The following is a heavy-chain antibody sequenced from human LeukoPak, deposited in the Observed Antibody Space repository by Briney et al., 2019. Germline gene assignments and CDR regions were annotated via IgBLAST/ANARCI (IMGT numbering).Heavy chain of an antibody. J-gene: IGHJ4*02. V-gene: IGHV3-23*01. CDR2: ISGRGDTI. Sequence: GGSLRLSCGASGFTFSNFALSWVRQAPGKGLEWVSSISGRGDTIYYVDSVRGRFTVSRDNSKNTLSLHMNRLRVEDTAVYYWAKDIEVFASGSYFDHWGQGTLVTVSS. CDR3: AKDIEVFASGSYFDH. D-gene: IGHD3-10*01. CDR1: GFTFSNFA.